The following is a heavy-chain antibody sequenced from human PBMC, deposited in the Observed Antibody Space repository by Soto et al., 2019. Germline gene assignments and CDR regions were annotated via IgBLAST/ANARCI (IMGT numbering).Heavy chain of an antibody. V-gene: IGHV3-64D*06. CDR2: ISSNGGST. D-gene: IGHD6-19*01. CDR1: GFTFSSYA. J-gene: IGHJ5*02. CDR3: VKASRSVAGNVWFDP. Sequence: PGGSLRLSCSASGFTFSSYAMHWVRQAPGKGLEYVSAISSNGGSTYYADSVKGRFTISRDNSKNTLYLQMSSLRAEDTAVYYCVKASRSVAGNVWFDPWGQGTLVTVSS.